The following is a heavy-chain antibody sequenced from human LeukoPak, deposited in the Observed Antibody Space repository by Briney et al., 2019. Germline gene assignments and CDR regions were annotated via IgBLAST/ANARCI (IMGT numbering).Heavy chain of an antibody. Sequence: SETLSLTCTVSGGSISSGGYYWSWIRQHPGKGLEWIGYIYYSGSTYYNPSLKSRVTISVDTSKNQFSLKLSSVTAADTAVYYCARDTLYYYGMDVWGQGTTVTVSS. CDR1: GGSISSGGYY. CDR3: ARDTLYYYGMDV. V-gene: IGHV4-31*03. CDR2: IYYSGST. J-gene: IGHJ6*02.